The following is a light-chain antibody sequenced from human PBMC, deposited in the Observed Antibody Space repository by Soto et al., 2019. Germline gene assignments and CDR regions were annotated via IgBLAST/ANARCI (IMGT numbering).Light chain of an antibody. CDR1: QSVSSTY. J-gene: IGKJ2*01. V-gene: IGKV3-20*01. CDR2: GAS. CDR3: HQFGGSPPYT. Sequence: EIVLTQSPGTLSLSPGERATLSCRVSQSVSSTYLAWYQHKPGQAPRLLISGASRRATGIPDRFSGSGSGTDFTLTISRVEPEDSVVYYCHQFGGSPPYTFGQGTKLEIK.